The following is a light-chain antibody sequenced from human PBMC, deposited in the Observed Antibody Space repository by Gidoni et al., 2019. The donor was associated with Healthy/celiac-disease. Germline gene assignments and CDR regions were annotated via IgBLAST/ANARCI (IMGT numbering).Light chain of an antibody. CDR1: QSVSSN. Sequence: TLSLSPGEDTAPITWARQSVSSNLAWYQQKPGQTARILIYDAANRATGSPARFSSGGSGTDVTLTTISLVPEDFAVYYCQQRNNWPATFGPGTKVDIK. V-gene: IGKV3-11*01. J-gene: IGKJ3*01. CDR3: QQRNNWPAT. CDR2: DAA.